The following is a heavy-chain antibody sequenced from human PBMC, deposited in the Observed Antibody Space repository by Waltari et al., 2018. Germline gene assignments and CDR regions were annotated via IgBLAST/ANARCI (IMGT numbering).Heavy chain of an antibody. CDR3: AKDSRITGTDFDY. CDR1: GFTFSSYG. CDR2: IWYDGSNK. V-gene: IGHV3-33*03. Sequence: QVRLVESGGGVVQPGRSLRLSCAASGFTFSSYGMHWVRQAPGKGLEWVAVIWYDGSNKYYADSVKGRFTSSRDKSKNTLYLQMNSLRAEDTAVYYCAKDSRITGTDFDYWGQGTLVTVSS. D-gene: IGHD1-20*01. J-gene: IGHJ4*02.